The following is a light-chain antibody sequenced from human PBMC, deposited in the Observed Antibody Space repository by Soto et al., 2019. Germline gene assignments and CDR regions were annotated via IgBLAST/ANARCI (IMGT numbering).Light chain of an antibody. CDR3: QHYGGMWA. CDR1: QSISSW. Sequence: DIQMTQSPSTLSASVGDRVTITCRASQSISSWLAWYQQKPGKAPKLLIYDASIMESGVPSRFSGSGSGTEFILTINSLQPEDFATYCCQHYGGMWAFGQGTKVEIK. J-gene: IGKJ1*01. CDR2: DAS. V-gene: IGKV1-5*01.